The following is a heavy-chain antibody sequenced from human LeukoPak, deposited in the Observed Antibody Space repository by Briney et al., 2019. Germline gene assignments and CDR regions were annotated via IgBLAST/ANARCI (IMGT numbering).Heavy chain of an antibody. D-gene: IGHD3-22*01. CDR3: AKGLYYYDSSGYYVGQDAFDI. Sequence: GGSLRLSCAASGFTFSYSSMNWVRQAPGKGLEWVAFIRYDGSNRYYADSVKGRFTISRDNSKNTLYLQMNSLRAEDTAVYYCAKGLYYYDSSGYYVGQDAFDIWGQGTMVTVSS. V-gene: IGHV3-30*02. J-gene: IGHJ3*02. CDR2: IRYDGSNR. CDR1: GFTFSYSS.